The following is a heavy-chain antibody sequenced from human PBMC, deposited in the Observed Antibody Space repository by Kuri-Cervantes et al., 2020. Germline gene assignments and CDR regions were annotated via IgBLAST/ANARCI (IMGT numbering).Heavy chain of an antibody. CDR3: ASGVGELGSYGMDV. CDR1: GYTFTSYA. Sequence: ASVKDSCRASGYTFTSYAMHWVRQAPGQRLEWRVWINAGNGNTKYSQKFQGRVTITRDTSASTAYMELRSLRSADTAVYYCASGVGELGSYGMDVWGQGTTVTVSS. D-gene: IGHD3-10*01. V-gene: IGHV1-3*01. J-gene: IGHJ6*02. CDR2: INAGNGNT.